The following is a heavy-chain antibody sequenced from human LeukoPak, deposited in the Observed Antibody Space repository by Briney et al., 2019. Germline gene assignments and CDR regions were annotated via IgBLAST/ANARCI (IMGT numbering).Heavy chain of an antibody. CDR3: TAPDNFTVFDS. V-gene: IGHV3-11*01. Sequence: PGGSLRLSCAASGFTFSDYYMSWIRQAPGKGLEWVSYISSSGSTIYYADSVKGRFTISRDNAKNSLYLQMNSLRAEDTAVYYCTAPDNFTVFDSWGQGTLVTVSS. CDR2: ISSSGSTI. J-gene: IGHJ4*02. D-gene: IGHD1-20*01. CDR1: GFTFSDYY.